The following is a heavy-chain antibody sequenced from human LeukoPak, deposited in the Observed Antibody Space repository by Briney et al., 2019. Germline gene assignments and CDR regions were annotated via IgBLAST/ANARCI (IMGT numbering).Heavy chain of an antibody. J-gene: IGHJ4*02. V-gene: IGHV3-33*01. CDR2: IWYDGSNK. Sequence: GGSLRLSCAASGFTFSSYGMHWVRQAPGKGLEWVAVIWYDGSNKYYADSVKGRFTISRDNSKNTLYLQMNSLRAEDTAVYYCARAMSFYYGSAFDYWGQGTLVTVSS. CDR1: GFTFSSYG. D-gene: IGHD3-10*01. CDR3: ARAMSFYYGSAFDY.